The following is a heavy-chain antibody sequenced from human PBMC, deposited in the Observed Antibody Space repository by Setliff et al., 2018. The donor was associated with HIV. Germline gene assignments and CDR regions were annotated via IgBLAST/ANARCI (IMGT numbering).Heavy chain of an antibody. CDR1: GFTSSDYG. D-gene: IGHD1-26*01. CDR3: AANIMGLSPEDF. V-gene: IGHV3-74*01. J-gene: IGHJ4*02. Sequence: GGSLRLSCVGSGFTSSDYGIHWVRQAPGKGLVWVSRISSDGSTTTYADSVKGRFTISRDNADNTLYLQMNSLRADDTAVYFCAANIMGLSPEDFWGQGTLVTVSS. CDR2: ISSDGSTT.